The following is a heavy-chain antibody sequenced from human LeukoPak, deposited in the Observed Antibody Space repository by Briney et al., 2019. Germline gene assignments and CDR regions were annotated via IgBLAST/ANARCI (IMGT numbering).Heavy chain of an antibody. D-gene: IGHD6-13*01. J-gene: IGHJ6*02. CDR3: ARAGIAAAGGYYYCYGMDV. V-gene: IGHV4-59*01. Sequence: PSETLSLTCTVSGGSISSYYWSWIRQPPGKGLEWIGYIYYSGSTNYNPSLKSRVTISVDTSKNQFSLKLSSVTAADTAVYYCARAGIAAAGGYYYCYGMDVWGQGTTVTVSS. CDR2: IYYSGST. CDR1: GGSISSYY.